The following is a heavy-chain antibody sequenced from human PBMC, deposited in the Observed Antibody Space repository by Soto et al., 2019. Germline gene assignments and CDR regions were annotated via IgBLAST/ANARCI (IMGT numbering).Heavy chain of an antibody. D-gene: IGHD6-19*01. V-gene: IGHV1-18*04. CDR1: GYTFTSYG. CDR3: ARYSSGWYYFDY. Sequence: XSVKVSCKASGYTFTSYGISWVRQAPGQGLEWMGWISAYNGNTNYAQKLQGRVTMTTDTSTSTAYMELRSLRSDDPAVYYCARYSSGWYYFDYWGQGTLVTVSS. J-gene: IGHJ4*02. CDR2: ISAYNGNT.